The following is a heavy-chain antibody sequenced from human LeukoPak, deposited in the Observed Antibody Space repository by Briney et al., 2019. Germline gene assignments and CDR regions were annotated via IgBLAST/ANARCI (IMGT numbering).Heavy chain of an antibody. Sequence: ASVKVSCKVSGYTLTELSMHWVRQAPGKGLEWMGGFDPEDGETIYAQKFQGRVTMTRDTSTWTVYMELGSLTSEDTAVYYCARQVKTVDTDMPCDSWGQGTLVTVSS. CDR1: GYTLTELS. V-gene: IGHV1-24*01. CDR3: ARQVKTVDTDMPCDS. CDR2: FDPEDGET. D-gene: IGHD5-18*01. J-gene: IGHJ5*01.